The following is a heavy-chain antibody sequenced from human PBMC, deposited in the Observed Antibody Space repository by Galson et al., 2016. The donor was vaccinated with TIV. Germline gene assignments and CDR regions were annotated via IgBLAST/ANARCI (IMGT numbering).Heavy chain of an antibody. J-gene: IGHJ4*02. CDR2: ISTTGTT. D-gene: IGHD6-13*01. CDR3: ARGLTSSSWSRYYFDY. CDR1: GGAINSDSFY. Sequence: TLSLTCSVSGGAINSDSFYWSWIRQPAGKGLEWIGYISTTGTTNYNTSLQSRLTISLDPSKNQFSLRLPSVTAADTAVYYCARGLTSSSWSRYYFDYWGQGTLVTVSS. V-gene: IGHV4-61*09.